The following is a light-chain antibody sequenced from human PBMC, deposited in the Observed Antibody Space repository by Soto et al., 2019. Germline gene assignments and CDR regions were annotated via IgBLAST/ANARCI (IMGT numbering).Light chain of an antibody. CDR1: QNIATY. CDR3: QQYNTYSPERT. Sequence: DIQMTQSPSSLSASVGDRVTITCRASQNIATYLNWYQQTPGKAPKLLIYTASTLQSGVPSRFSGSGSGTEFTLTISSLQPDDFATYYCQQYNTYSPERTFGQGTKVDI. J-gene: IGKJ1*01. CDR2: TAS. V-gene: IGKV1-39*01.